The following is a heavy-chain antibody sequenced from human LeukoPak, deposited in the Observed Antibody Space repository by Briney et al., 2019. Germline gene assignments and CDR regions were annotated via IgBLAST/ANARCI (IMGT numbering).Heavy chain of an antibody. V-gene: IGHV3-66*01. J-gene: IGHJ3*02. CDR1: GFTVSSNY. CDR3: ARDGLDSSGPVAFDI. CDR2: IHIDGDT. Sequence: PGGSLRLSCAASGFTVSSNYMSWVRQAPGKGLEWVSIIHIDGDTHYADSVKGRFTFSRDNSKNTLYLQMNSLRSEDTAVYYCARDGLDSSGPVAFDIWGQGTMVTVSS. D-gene: IGHD3-22*01.